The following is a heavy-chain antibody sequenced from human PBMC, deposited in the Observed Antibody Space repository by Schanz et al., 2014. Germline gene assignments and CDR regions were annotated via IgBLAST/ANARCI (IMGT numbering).Heavy chain of an antibody. J-gene: IGHJ4*02. CDR1: GFTLSNYA. D-gene: IGHD3-22*01. CDR2: VSSSSSYT. V-gene: IGHV3-21*05. Sequence: EMQLLESGGGLAQPGGSLRLSCAASGFTLSNYAMTWVRQAPGKGLEWVSYVSSSSSYTHYADSVKGRFTISRDNAKNSLYLQMNSLRAEDTAVYYCARPPHDSSGYYPFDYWGQGTLVTVSS. CDR3: ARPPHDSSGYYPFDY.